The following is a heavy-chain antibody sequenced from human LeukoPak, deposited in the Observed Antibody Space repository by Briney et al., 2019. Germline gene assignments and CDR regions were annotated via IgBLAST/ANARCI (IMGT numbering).Heavy chain of an antibody. CDR2: INTDGSST. Sequence: GGSLRLYCTASGFTFSNYWMHWVRQAPGKGLVWVSRINTDGSSTSYADSVKGRLTISRDNAKNTLFLQMNSLRAEDTAVYYCARALYDFWSGYYIANYMDVWGKGTPVTVSS. CDR1: GFTFSNYW. V-gene: IGHV3-74*01. CDR3: ARALYDFWSGYYIANYMDV. J-gene: IGHJ6*03. D-gene: IGHD3-3*01.